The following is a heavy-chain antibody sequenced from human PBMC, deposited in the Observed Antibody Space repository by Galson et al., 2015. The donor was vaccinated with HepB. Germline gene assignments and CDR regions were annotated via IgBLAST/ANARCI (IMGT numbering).Heavy chain of an antibody. CDR1: GGSISSYY. J-gene: IGHJ4*02. V-gene: IGHV4-59*08. Sequence: ETLSLTCTVSGGSISSYYWSWIRQPPGKGLEWIGYIYYSGSTNYNPSLKSRVTISVDTSKNQFSLKLSSVTAADTAVYYCARHRDGAGYYFDYWGQGTLVTVSS. CDR3: ARHRDGAGYYFDY. D-gene: IGHD3-10*01. CDR2: IYYSGST.